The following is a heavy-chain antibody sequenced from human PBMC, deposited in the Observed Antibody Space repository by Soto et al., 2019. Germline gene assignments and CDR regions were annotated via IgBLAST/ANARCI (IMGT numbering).Heavy chain of an antibody. Sequence: SLRLSCAASGFTFNSYAMSWVRQAPGKGLEWVSAISGSGGSTYYADSVKGRFTISRDNSKNTLYLQMNSLRAEDTAVYYCAKQVAAAGVKLYDWFDPWGQGTLVTVSS. CDR3: AKQVAAAGVKLYDWFDP. D-gene: IGHD6-13*01. J-gene: IGHJ5*02. V-gene: IGHV3-23*01. CDR2: ISGSGGST. CDR1: GFTFNSYA.